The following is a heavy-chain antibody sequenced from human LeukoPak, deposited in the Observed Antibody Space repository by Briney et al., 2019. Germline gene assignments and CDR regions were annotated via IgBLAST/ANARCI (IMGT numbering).Heavy chain of an antibody. Sequence: SETLSLTCAVYGGSFSGYYWSWIRQPPGKGLEWIGEINHSGSTNYNPSLKSRVTISVDTSKNQFSLKLSSVTAADTAVYYCARGGGSKYCSGGGCPNPTRGPFDYWGQGTLVTVSS. CDR2: INHSGST. CDR1: GGSFSGYY. D-gene: IGHD2-15*01. J-gene: IGHJ4*02. V-gene: IGHV4-34*01. CDR3: ARGGGSKYCSGGGCPNPTRGPFDY.